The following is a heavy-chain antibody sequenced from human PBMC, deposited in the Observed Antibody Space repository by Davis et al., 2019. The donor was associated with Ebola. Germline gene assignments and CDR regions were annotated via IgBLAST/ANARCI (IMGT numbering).Heavy chain of an antibody. CDR3: ARVRGYYYGFDY. CDR1: GYTFDSHG. CDR2: ITGTGGDT. Sequence: PGGSLRLSCVGSGYTFDSHGMSWVRQAPGKGLEWVAAITGTGGDTYYIDSVKGRYTISRDNSRSTLYLHMSGLRAEDTAIYYCARVRGYYYGFDYWGQGTLVTVSS. J-gene: IGHJ4*02. V-gene: IGHV3-23*01. D-gene: IGHD5-18*01.